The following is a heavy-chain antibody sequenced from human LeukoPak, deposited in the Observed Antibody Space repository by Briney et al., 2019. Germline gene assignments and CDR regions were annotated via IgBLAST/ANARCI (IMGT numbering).Heavy chain of an antibody. J-gene: IGHJ4*02. CDR1: GFTFSTYS. V-gene: IGHV3-48*01. CDR2: ISSSSSTI. Sequence: GGSLRLSCAASGFTFSTYSMNWVRQAPGKGLEWVSYISSSSSTIYYADSVKGRFTISRDNAKNSLYLQMNSLRVEDTAVYYCTRDPRRLDYLGQGTLVTVSS. CDR3: TRDPRRLDY.